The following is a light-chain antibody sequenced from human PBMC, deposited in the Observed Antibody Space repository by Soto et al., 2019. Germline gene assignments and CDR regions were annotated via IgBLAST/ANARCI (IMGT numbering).Light chain of an antibody. V-gene: IGKV1-9*01. CDR2: TAS. J-gene: IGKJ4*01. CDR3: QQFESYPLT. CDR1: QGISSH. Sequence: DIQLTQSPSFLSASVGDRVTITCRASQGISSHLAWYQQKPGKAPNLLMYTASTLQSGVPSRFSGSGSETEFTLTVSSLQPEDFATYYCQQFESYPLTFGGGTKVEIK.